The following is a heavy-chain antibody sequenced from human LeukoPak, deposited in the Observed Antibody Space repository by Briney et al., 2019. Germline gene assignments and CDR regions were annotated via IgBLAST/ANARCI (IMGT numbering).Heavy chain of an antibody. D-gene: IGHD6-13*01. CDR3: AKDSSTWGNLAGHFDS. V-gene: IGHV4-30-2*01. J-gene: IGHJ4*02. Sequence: SETLSLTCAVSGGSISSGGYSWSWIRQPPGKGLEWIGYIYHSGSTYYNPSLKSRVTMSVDTSKNQFSLKLSSVTAADTAVYYCAKDSSTWGNLAGHFDSWGQGTLVTVSS. CDR2: IYHSGST. CDR1: GGSISSGGYS.